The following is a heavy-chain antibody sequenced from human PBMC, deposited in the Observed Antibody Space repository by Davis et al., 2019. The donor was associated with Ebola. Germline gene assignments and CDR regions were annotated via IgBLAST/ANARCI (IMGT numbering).Heavy chain of an antibody. Sequence: SETLSLTCTVSGGSISPYYWSWIRQPPGEGLEWIGYIYYSGSTNYNPSLKSRVTISVDTSKNQFSLKLSSVTPADTAVYYCARGHYGDSFDYWGQGTLVTVSS. D-gene: IGHD4-17*01. CDR2: IYYSGST. CDR3: ARGHYGDSFDY. J-gene: IGHJ4*02. CDR1: GGSISPYY. V-gene: IGHV4-59*01.